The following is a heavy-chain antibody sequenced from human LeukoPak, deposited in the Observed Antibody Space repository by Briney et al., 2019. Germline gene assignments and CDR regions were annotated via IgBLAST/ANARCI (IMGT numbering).Heavy chain of an antibody. V-gene: IGHV1-69*04. D-gene: IGHD5-12*01. CDR1: GGTFSRYA. Sequence: ASVKVSCMASGGTFSRYAISWVRQAPGQGLEWMGRIIPIIGIVNYAQKFQGRVTITADKSTSTAYMELSSLRSEDTAVYYCARVPSGYTPNANYYYYGMDVWGQGTTVTVSS. J-gene: IGHJ6*02. CDR2: IIPIIGIV. CDR3: ARVPSGYTPNANYYYYGMDV.